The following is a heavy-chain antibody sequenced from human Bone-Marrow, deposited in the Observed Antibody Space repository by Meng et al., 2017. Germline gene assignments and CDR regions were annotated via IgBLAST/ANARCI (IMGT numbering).Heavy chain of an antibody. CDR2: IKSKPDGETI. Sequence: VWLVESGGGLVKPGGSLRLSCVASGGTFRNFWMTWVRQAPGKGLEWVGRIKSKPDGETIDYAAPVKGRFTISRDDSRNTVYLQMNSLKTEGTAVYYCSGHIDYWGQGTLVTVSS. CDR1: GGTFRNFW. CDR3: SGHIDY. J-gene: IGHJ4*02. D-gene: IGHD2-15*01. V-gene: IGHV3-15*01.